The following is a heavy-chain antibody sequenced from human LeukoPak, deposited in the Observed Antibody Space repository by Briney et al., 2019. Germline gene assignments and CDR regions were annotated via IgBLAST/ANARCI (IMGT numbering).Heavy chain of an antibody. CDR3: VRDLGDSSGYYSGFDY. CDR1: GFTFSSYA. CDR2: ISYDGSNK. J-gene: IGHJ4*02. D-gene: IGHD3-22*01. Sequence: GGSLRLSCAASGFTFSSYAMHWVRQAPGKGLEWVAVISYDGSNKYYADSVKGRFTISRDNSKNTLYLQMNSLRAEDTAVYYCVRDLGDSSGYYSGFDYWGQGTLVTVSS. V-gene: IGHV3-30-3*01.